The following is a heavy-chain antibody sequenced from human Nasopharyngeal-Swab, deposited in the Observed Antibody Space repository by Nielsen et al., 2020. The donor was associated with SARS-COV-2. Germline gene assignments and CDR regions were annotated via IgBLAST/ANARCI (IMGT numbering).Heavy chain of an antibody. Sequence: LSLTCAASGFTFRSYWMHWVRQAPGKGLVWVSRINSDGSSTSYADPVKGRFTISRDNAKNTLYLQMNSLRAEDTAVYYCARGANYYDSSGYHSDRYFDLWGRGTLVTVSS. CDR2: INSDGSST. CDR1: GFTFRSYW. CDR3: ARGANYYDSSGYHSDRYFDL. J-gene: IGHJ2*01. D-gene: IGHD3-22*01. V-gene: IGHV3-74*01.